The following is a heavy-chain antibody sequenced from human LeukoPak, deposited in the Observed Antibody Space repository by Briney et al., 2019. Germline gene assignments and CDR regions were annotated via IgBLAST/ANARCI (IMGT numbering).Heavy chain of an antibody. CDR1: GYTFTGYY. J-gene: IGHJ4*02. CDR3: ARDTYYYASSGRKGERGVQYYFDY. Sequence: ASVKVSCKASGYTFTGYYMHWVRQAPGQGLEWMGWMNPNSGGTNYAQKFQGRVTMTRDTSISTAYMELSRLRSDDTAVYYCARDTYYYASSGRKGERGVQYYFDYWGQGTLVTVSS. D-gene: IGHD3-22*01. V-gene: IGHV1-2*02. CDR2: MNPNSGGT.